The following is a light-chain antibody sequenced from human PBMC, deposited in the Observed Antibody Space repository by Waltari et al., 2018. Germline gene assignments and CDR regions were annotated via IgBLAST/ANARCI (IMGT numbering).Light chain of an antibody. Sequence: EVVLTQSPDTLSVSPGERATLSCRASQRVSRSLAWYQQTPGQAPRLLIYGASNRAAGIPDRFSGSGSGTDFSLTISRLEPEDFAVYYCQHYVRLPATFGQGTKVEIK. CDR3: QHYVRLPAT. CDR2: GAS. J-gene: IGKJ1*01. CDR1: QRVSRS. V-gene: IGKV3-20*01.